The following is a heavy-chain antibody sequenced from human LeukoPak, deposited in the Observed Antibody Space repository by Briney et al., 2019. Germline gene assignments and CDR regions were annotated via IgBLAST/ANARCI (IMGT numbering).Heavy chain of an antibody. V-gene: IGHV3-23*01. CDR2: ISGSGGSA. CDR1: GFTFSSYA. Sequence: GGSLRLSCAASGFTFSSYAMSWVRQAPGKGLEWVSAISGSGGSAYYADSVKGRFTISRDNSKNTLYLQMNSLRTEDSALYYCVVDLSGSADYWGQGTLVTVSS. J-gene: IGHJ4*02. CDR3: VVDLSGSADY. D-gene: IGHD3-10*01.